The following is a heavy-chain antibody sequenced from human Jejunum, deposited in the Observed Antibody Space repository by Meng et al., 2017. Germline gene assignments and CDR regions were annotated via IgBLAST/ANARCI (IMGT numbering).Heavy chain of an antibody. CDR3: ARSFWNYYYIDY. Sequence: QLQLQESGPGLVKPSETLSLTCTVSGDSISSSSYYWGWIRQPPGKGLEWIGSMYYSGGTYYNPSLKSRVTISVDASKNQSSLKLSSVTAADTAVYYCARSFWNYYYIDYWGQGALVTVSS. D-gene: IGHD3-3*01. CDR2: MYYSGGT. V-gene: IGHV4-39*01. CDR1: GDSISSSSYY. J-gene: IGHJ4*02.